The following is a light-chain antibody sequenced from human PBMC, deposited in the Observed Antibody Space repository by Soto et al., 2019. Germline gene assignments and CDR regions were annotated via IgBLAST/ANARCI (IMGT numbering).Light chain of an antibody. CDR3: CSYAGSSTQV. CDR2: EGS. CDR1: SSDVGSYNL. Sequence: QSALTQPASVSGSPGQSITISCTGTSSDVGSYNLVSWYQQHPGKAPKLMIYEGSKRPSGVSNRFSGSKSGNTASLTISGLQAEDEADYYCCSYAGSSTQVFGGGTKLT. J-gene: IGLJ2*01. V-gene: IGLV2-23*01.